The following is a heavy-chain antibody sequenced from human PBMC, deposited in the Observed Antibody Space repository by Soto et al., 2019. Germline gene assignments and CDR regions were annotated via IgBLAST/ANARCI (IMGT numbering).Heavy chain of an antibody. CDR3: SSELGVYAQPGIGYYYYMDV. CDR1: GFPFSSYW. CDR2: INSDGSST. D-gene: IGHD2-8*01. Sequence: GGSLRLSCAASGFPFSSYWMHLVRQAPGKGLVWVSRINSDGSSTSYADSVKGRLTISRDDSKNTLYLQMNSLKTEDTAVYYCSSELGVYAQPGIGYYYYMDVWGKGTTVTVSS. J-gene: IGHJ6*03. V-gene: IGHV3-74*01.